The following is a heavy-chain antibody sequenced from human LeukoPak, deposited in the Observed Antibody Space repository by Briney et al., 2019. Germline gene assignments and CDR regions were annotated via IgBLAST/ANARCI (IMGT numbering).Heavy chain of an antibody. CDR2: IHPSGGST. CDR1: GYTFTSYY. J-gene: IGHJ4*02. V-gene: IGHV1-46*01. Sequence: ASVKVSCNASGYTFTSYYMHWVPQAPRQGFEWMGIIHPSGGSTNYPQKFQGRVTMTRDMSTSTVYMELSSLRSENTAVYYCAREMATPAPFDDWGQGTLVTVSS. D-gene: IGHD5-24*01. CDR3: AREMATPAPFDD.